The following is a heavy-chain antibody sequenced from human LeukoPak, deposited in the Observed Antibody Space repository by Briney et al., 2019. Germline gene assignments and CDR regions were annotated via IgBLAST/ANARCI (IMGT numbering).Heavy chain of an antibody. Sequence: SETLSLTCTVSGGSISSGGYYWGWIRQPPGKGLEWIGSIYYSGSTYYNPSLKSRVTISVDTSKNQFSLELSSLRSEDTAVYYCARGPIRLNWFDPWGQGTLVTVSS. J-gene: IGHJ5*02. V-gene: IGHV4-39*07. D-gene: IGHD3-16*01. CDR2: IYYSGST. CDR1: GGSISSGGYY. CDR3: ARGPIRLNWFDP.